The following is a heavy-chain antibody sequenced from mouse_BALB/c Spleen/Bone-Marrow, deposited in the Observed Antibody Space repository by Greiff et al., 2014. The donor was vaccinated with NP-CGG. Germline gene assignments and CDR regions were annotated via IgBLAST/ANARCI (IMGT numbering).Heavy chain of an antibody. CDR3: ARHQRYYAMDY. CDR1: GFTFSSYG. J-gene: IGHJ4*01. Sequence: EVKLMESGGDLVKPGGSLKLSCAASGFTFSSYGMSWGRQTPDKRLEWVATISSGGSNTYYPDSVKGRFNISRDNAKNTLYLQMSSLKSEDTAMYYCARHQRYYAMDYWGQGTSVTVSS. CDR2: ISSGGSNT. V-gene: IGHV5-6*01.